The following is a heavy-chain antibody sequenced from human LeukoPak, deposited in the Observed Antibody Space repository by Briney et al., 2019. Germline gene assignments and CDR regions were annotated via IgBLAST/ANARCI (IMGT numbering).Heavy chain of an antibody. V-gene: IGHV4-59*12. J-gene: IGHJ4*02. Sequence: SETLSLTCSVSGGSIGTYYWSWIRQPPGKGLEWIGTIYYSGSTYYNPSLKSRLTISLDTSNNQFSLKLSSVTAADTAVYYCARDRYSGSGVFDYWGQGTLVTVSS. CDR3: ARDRYSGSGVFDY. CDR1: GGSIGTYY. D-gene: IGHD1-26*01. CDR2: IYYSGST.